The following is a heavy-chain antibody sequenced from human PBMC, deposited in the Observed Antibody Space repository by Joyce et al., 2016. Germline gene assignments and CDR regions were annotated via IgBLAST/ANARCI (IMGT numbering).Heavy chain of an antibody. V-gene: IGHV1-2*02. CDR2: IDPKTDDK. CDR3: DY. Sequence: QVQLVQSGPELKRPGASVRVSCKGSRYTFTACIMHWVRQAPGGGLEWREWIDPKTDDKKYAQRFEGRVTMTRDTCFNAVDMATYYGAREGSRDGYWDYWGQGTLVTVSS. CDR1: RYTFTACI. J-gene: IGHJ4*02. D-gene: IGHD3-10*01.